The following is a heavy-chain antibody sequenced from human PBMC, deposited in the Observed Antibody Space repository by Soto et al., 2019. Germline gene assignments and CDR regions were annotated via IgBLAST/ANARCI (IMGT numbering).Heavy chain of an antibody. CDR2: IYYSGST. D-gene: IGHD2-2*01. V-gene: IGHV4-30-4*01. J-gene: IGHJ6*02. CDR1: GGSISSGDYY. CDR3: ARDHSYCISTSCFSRGWGMDV. Sequence: SETLSLTCTVSGGSISSGDYYWSWIRQPPGKGLEWIGYIYYSGSTYYNPSLKSRVTISVDTSKNQFSLKLSSVTAADTAVYYCARDHSYCISTSCFSRGWGMDVWGQGTTVTVSS.